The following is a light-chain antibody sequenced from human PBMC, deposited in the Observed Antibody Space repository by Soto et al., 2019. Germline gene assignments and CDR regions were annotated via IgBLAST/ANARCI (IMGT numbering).Light chain of an antibody. Sequence: DIQMTQSPSTLSASVGDRVTITCRASQSISVWLAWYQQKAGKAPNLLIYKASRLESGVPSRFSGSGSETGFTLTISGLQPGDSATYYCKQYNSYSPTFGQGTKVDIK. CDR1: QSISVW. CDR3: KQYNSYSPT. J-gene: IGKJ1*01. V-gene: IGKV1-5*03. CDR2: KAS.